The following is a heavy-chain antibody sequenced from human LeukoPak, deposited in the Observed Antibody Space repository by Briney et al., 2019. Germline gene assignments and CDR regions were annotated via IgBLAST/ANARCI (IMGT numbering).Heavy chain of an antibody. CDR2: IRGGDDFT. CDR1: RFTFSNYA. V-gene: IGHV3-23*01. D-gene: IGHD2-2*01. Sequence: PGGSLRLSCAASRFTFSNYAMSWVRQAPGKGLEWVSAIRGGDDFTYYADSVKGRFTISRDNSKNTLYLQMNSLRAEDTAVYYCAKVDGYCSSTSCYSWGQGTPVTVSS. CDR3: AKVDGYCSSTSCYS. J-gene: IGHJ5*02.